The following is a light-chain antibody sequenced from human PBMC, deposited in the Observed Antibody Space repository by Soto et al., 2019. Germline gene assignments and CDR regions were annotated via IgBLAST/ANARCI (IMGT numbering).Light chain of an antibody. J-gene: IGLJ2*01. V-gene: IGLV2-14*01. CDR3: SSYASKSSLI. Sequence: QSALTQPASVSGSPGQSITISCAGTMRDVGAYNLVSWYQQHPGRAPQLIIYEVRNRPSGISFRFSGSKSGNTASLTISGLQAEDEADYYCSSYASKSSLIFGGGTQLTVL. CDR2: EVR. CDR1: MRDVGAYNL.